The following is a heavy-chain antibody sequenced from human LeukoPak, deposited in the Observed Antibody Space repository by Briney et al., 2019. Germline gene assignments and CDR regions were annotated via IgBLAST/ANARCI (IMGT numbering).Heavy chain of an antibody. Sequence: PSQTLSLTCTXXGXXXXXXXXXXXXXXXXXGKXLEWIGYIYYSGXXXXXPSLKSRITISVDTSKNQFSLKLSSVTAADTAVYYCARDRSGYDHLDYWGQGTLVTASS. D-gene: IGHD5-12*01. CDR3: ARDRSGYDHLDY. V-gene: IGHV4-30-4*01. J-gene: IGHJ4*02. CDR2: IYYSGXX. CDR1: GXXXXXXXXX.